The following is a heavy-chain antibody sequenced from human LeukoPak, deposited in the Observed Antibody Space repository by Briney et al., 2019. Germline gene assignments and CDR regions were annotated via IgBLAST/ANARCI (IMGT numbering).Heavy chain of an antibody. CDR1: GFTFSTYA. Sequence: GGSLRLSCAASGFTFSTYAMSWVRQAPGKGLEWISGISGRGISTYYADSVKGRFTISRDNSKNTLYLQTNSLRAEDTAVYYCAKKATVTSYYFDFWGQGTLVTVSS. V-gene: IGHV3-23*01. CDR3: AKKATVTSYYFDF. CDR2: ISGRGIST. D-gene: IGHD4-17*01. J-gene: IGHJ4*02.